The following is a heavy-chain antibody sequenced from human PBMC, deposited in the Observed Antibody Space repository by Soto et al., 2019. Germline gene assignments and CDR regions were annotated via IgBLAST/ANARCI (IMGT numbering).Heavy chain of an antibody. CDR2: MNHMLAVT. J-gene: IGHJ5*02. V-gene: IGHV1-69*02. CDR1: GDTFNSYT. D-gene: IGHD2-8*01. CDR3: ATRYCTEPSCFHTGAS. Sequence: QVQLVQSGAELKKPGSSVKVSCTASGDTFNSYTISWVRQAPGQGLEWMGRMNHMLAVTTYSRKVQGRVTVTADKSTSAAYKDMSSLGSEDTAIYYCATRYCTEPSCFHTGASWGKGTMVAVSS.